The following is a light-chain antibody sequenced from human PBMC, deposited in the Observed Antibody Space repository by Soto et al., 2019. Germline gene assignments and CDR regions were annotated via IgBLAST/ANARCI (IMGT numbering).Light chain of an antibody. V-gene: IGKV1-5*03. CDR2: KAS. CDR1: QSISSW. J-gene: IGKJ3*01. Sequence: DIQMTQSPSTLSASVGDRVTITCRASQSISSWLAWYQQKPGKAPNPLIYKASSLESGVPSRFSGSGSGTEFTLTISSLQPDDFATYYCQQYNGYSSTFGPGTKVDIK. CDR3: QQYNGYSST.